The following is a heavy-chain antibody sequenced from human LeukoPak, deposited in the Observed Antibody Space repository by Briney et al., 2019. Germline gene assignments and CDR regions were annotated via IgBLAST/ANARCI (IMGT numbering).Heavy chain of an antibody. CDR2: ISPTGSTT. V-gene: IGHV3-74*01. CDR1: GFSFSGHW. Sequence: GGSLRLSCTASGFSFSGHWMHWARQLPGKGLVWVSRISPTGSTTSYTDSVKGRFTVSRDNAKNTLYLQVNNLRAEDTAVYYCARGPNSNWSGLDFWGQGTLLTVSS. J-gene: IGHJ4*02. D-gene: IGHD6-6*01. CDR3: ARGPNSNWSGLDF.